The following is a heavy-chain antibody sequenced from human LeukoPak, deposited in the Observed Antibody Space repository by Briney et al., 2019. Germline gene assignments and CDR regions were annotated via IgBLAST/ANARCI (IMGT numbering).Heavy chain of an antibody. Sequence: ASVTVSFKASGYTFTSYDINWVRQATGQGLEWMGWMNPNSGNTGYAQKFQGRVTMTRNTSISTAYMELSSLRSEDTAVYYCARGPPRSRSDYWGQGTLVTVSS. V-gene: IGHV1-8*01. CDR2: MNPNSGNT. CDR1: GYTFTSYD. D-gene: IGHD3-3*01. J-gene: IGHJ4*02. CDR3: ARGPPRSRSDY.